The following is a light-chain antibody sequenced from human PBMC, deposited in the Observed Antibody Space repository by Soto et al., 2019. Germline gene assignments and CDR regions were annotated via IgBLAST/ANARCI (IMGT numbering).Light chain of an antibody. CDR2: ETY. CDR1: SSNIGNNI. J-gene: IGLJ1*01. CDR3: GTWDISLSADV. V-gene: IGLV1-51*02. Sequence: QSVLTQPPSVSAAPGQKVTISCSGSSSNIGNNIVSWYQLLPGTAPKLVIYETYKRPSGIPDRFSASKSGTSATLGITGLQTGDEAEYYCGTWDISLSADVFGTGTKLTVL.